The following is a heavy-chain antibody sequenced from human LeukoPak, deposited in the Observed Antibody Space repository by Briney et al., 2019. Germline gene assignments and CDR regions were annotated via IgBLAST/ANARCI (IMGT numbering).Heavy chain of an antibody. CDR2: IRGSGDYI. CDR1: GFTFSSHA. D-gene: IGHD6-13*01. J-gene: IGHJ4*02. Sequence: PGGSLRLSCAASGFTFSSHAMNWVRQAPGKGLEWVSVIRGSGDYIYYADSVKGRFTISRDNSKNTLYLQMNSLSAKDTAVYYCAKGDRIAAAGTVMDYWGQGTLVTVSS. CDR3: AKGDRIAAAGTVMDY. V-gene: IGHV3-23*01.